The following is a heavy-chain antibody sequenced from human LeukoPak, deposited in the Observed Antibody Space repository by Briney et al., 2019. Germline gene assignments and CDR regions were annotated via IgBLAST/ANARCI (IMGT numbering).Heavy chain of an antibody. CDR1: GYPISSGYY. J-gene: IGHJ5*02. V-gene: IGHV4-38-2*01. D-gene: IGHD3-16*01. CDR3: ASTSRTLSWFDP. CDR2: IHHSGTT. Sequence: PSETLSLTCAVSGYPISSGYYWGWIRQPPGKGLEWIWSIHHSGTTYHNPSLKSRVTMSVDTSKNQFSLKLSSVTAADTAVYYCASTSRTLSWFDPWGQGTLVTVSS.